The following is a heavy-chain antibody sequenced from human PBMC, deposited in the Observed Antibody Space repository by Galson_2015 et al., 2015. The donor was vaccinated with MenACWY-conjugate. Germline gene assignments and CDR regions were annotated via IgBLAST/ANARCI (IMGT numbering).Heavy chain of an antibody. Sequence: SVKVSCKVSGYTLTELSTHWVRQAPGKGLEWMGGFDPEDGETIYAQKFQGRVTMTEDTSTDTAYMELSSLRSEDTAVYYCAAIWSGLLQDRGMDVWGQGTTVTVSS. CDR2: FDPEDGET. J-gene: IGHJ6*02. CDR3: AAIWSGLLQDRGMDV. CDR1: GYTLTELS. V-gene: IGHV1-24*01. D-gene: IGHD3-3*01.